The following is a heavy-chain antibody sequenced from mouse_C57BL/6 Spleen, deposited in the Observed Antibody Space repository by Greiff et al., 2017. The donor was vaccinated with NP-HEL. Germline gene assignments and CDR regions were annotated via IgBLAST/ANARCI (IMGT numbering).Heavy chain of an antibody. CDR3: AIKGDYYGSSYKDYYAMDY. CDR1: GYTFTSYG. Sequence: QVQLQQSGAELARPGASVKLSCKASGYTFTSYGISWVKQRTGQGLEWIGEIYPRSGNTYYNEKFKGKATLTADKSSSTAYMELRSLTSEDSAVYFCAIKGDYYGSSYKDYYAMDYWGQGTSVTVSS. V-gene: IGHV1-81*01. CDR2: IYPRSGNT. D-gene: IGHD1-1*01. J-gene: IGHJ4*01.